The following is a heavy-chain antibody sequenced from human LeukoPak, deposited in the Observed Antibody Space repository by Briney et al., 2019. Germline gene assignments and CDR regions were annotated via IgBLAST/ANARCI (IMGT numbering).Heavy chain of an antibody. J-gene: IGHJ5*02. Sequence: SETLSLTCTVSGGSISSYYWSWIRQPPGKGLEWIGYIYYSGATNYSPSLKSRVTISVDTSKNQFSLKLSSVTAADTAVYYCARALSGYSSSWWPFDPWDQGTLVTVSS. CDR3: ARALSGYSSSWWPFDP. CDR2: IYYSGAT. CDR1: GGSISSYY. V-gene: IGHV4-59*01. D-gene: IGHD6-13*01.